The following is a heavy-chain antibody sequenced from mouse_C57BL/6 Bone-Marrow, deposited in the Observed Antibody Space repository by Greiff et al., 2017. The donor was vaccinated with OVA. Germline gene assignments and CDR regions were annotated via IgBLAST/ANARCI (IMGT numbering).Heavy chain of an antibody. V-gene: IGHV1-81*01. CDR2: IYPRSGNT. CDR3: TTSSVPRYYFDY. Sequence: QVQLKQSGAELARPGASVKLSCKASGYTFTSYGISWVKQRTGQGLEWIGEIYPRSGNTYYNEKFKGKATLTADKSSSTAYMELRSLTSEDTAVYYCTTSSVPRYYFDYWGQGTTLTVSS. D-gene: IGHD5-1*01. CDR1: GYTFTSYG. J-gene: IGHJ2*01.